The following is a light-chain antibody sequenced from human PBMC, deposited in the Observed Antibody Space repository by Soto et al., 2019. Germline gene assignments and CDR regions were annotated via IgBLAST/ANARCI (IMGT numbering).Light chain of an antibody. V-gene: IGLV1-40*01. CDR1: SSNIGAGYD. CDR2: GNS. Sequence: QSVLTQPPSVSGAPGQRVTISCTGSSSNIGAGYDVHWYQQLPGTAPILLIYGNSNRPSGVPDRFSGSKSGTSASLAITGLQAEDEADYYCQSYDSSLSGVVFGGATKVTVL. CDR3: QSYDSSLSGVV. J-gene: IGLJ2*01.